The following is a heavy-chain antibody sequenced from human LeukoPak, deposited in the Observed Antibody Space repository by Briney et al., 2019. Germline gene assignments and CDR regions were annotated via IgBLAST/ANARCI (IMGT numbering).Heavy chain of an antibody. CDR3: TTDAFGGYGDQDFDY. Sequence: GRSLRLSCAASGFTFSNAWMSWVRQAPGKGLEWVGRIKSKTDGGTTDYAAPVKGRFTISRDDSKNTLYLQMNSLKTEDTAVYHCTTDAFGGYGDQDFDYWGQGTLVTVSS. J-gene: IGHJ4*02. CDR2: IKSKTDGGTT. V-gene: IGHV3-15*01. D-gene: IGHD3-16*01. CDR1: GFTFSNAW.